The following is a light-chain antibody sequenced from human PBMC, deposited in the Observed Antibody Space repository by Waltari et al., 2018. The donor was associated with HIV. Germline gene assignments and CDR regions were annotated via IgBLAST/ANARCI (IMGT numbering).Light chain of an antibody. J-gene: IGLJ1*01. CDR2: KNS. CDR1: TPPTKF. CDR3: QSADHSDSCV. Sequence: SYALTQPPSVSVPPGQTARITCPGDTPPTKFTAWYQQRPGQAPILVIYKNSERPSGIPDRFSGSISGTTVTLTISEVQTEDEADYYCQSADHSDSCVFGTGTTLTVL. V-gene: IGLV3-25*03.